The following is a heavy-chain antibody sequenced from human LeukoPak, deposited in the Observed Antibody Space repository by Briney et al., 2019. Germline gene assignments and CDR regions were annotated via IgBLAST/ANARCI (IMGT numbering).Heavy chain of an antibody. D-gene: IGHD6-19*01. CDR1: GVTFSRYV. CDR3: AREGYSSGRAAAFDY. CDR2: MSHDGTTT. J-gene: IGHJ4*02. Sequence: PGGSLRLSCAASGVTFSRYVMHWVRQAQGKGLEWVALMSHDGTTTNYPDSVKGRFTISRDDSKNTLYLQMNSLRTEDTAVYYCAREGYSSGRAAAFDYWGQGTLVTVSS. V-gene: IGHV3-30*03.